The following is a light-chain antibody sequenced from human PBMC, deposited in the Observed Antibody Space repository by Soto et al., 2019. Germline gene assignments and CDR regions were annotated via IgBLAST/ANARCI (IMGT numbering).Light chain of an antibody. V-gene: IGLV2-14*03. CDR1: SSDVGGYDY. J-gene: IGLJ3*02. Sequence: QSALTQPASVSGSPGQSISISCTGTSSDVGGYDYVSWYQQYPGKAPKLVIYDVSDRPSGVSNRFSGSKSGNTASLTISGLQAEDEADYYCSSYTTTSTWVFGGWTKVTVL. CDR2: DVS. CDR3: SSYTTTSTWV.